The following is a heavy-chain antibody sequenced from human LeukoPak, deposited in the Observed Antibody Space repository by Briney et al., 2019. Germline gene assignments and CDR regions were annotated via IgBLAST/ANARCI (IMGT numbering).Heavy chain of an antibody. V-gene: IGHV4-59*12. CDR1: GGSISSYY. CDR2: IYYSGST. Sequence: SETLSLTCTVSGGSISSYYWSWIRQPPGKGLEWIGYIYYSGSTNYNPSLKSRVTISVDTSKNQFSLKLSSVTAADTAVYYCARAIYDYVWGSYRPKPYYFDYWGQGTLVTVSS. J-gene: IGHJ4*02. CDR3: ARAIYDYVWGSYRPKPYYFDY. D-gene: IGHD3-16*02.